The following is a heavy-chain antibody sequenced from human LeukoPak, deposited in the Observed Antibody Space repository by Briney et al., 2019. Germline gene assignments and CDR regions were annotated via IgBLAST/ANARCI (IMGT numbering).Heavy chain of an antibody. D-gene: IGHD2-21*01. CDR2: INHSGTT. Sequence: SETLSLTCAVYGGSLSGYYWSWIRQPPGKGLEWIGEINHSGTTNHNPSLKSRVTTSVDTSENQFSLKVNTVTAADTAVYFCARQGHCSGADCYGSFDYWDQGTLVTVSS. CDR1: GGSLSGYY. J-gene: IGHJ4*02. V-gene: IGHV4-34*01. CDR3: ARQGHCSGADCYGSFDY.